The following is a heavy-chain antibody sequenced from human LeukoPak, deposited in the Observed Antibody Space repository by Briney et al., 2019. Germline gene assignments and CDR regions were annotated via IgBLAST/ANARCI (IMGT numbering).Heavy chain of an antibody. V-gene: IGHV1-46*01. CDR1: GYTFTSYY. J-gene: IGHJ3*02. Sequence: GASANVSCKASGYTFTSYYMHWVRQAPGQGLEWMGIINPSGGSTSYAQKFQGRVTMTRDTSTSTVYMELSSLRSEDTAVYYCARSIAPYYGSGDENAFDIWGQGTMVTVSS. D-gene: IGHD3-10*01. CDR3: ARSIAPYYGSGDENAFDI. CDR2: INPSGGST.